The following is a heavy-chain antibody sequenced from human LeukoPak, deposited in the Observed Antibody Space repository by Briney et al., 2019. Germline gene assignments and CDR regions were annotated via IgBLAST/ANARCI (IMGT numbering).Heavy chain of an antibody. J-gene: IGHJ4*02. CDR2: IYSSGST. D-gene: IGHD2-2*01. CDR1: GGSTNSYY. V-gene: IGHV4-4*07. Sequence: SETLSLTCSVSGGSTNSYYWSWIRQSGGKGLEWIGRIYSSGSTVYNPSLNSRLTMSIDTSKNQFSLTLKSVTATDTAVYYCARVKASSTSWTFDQWGQGALVTV. CDR3: ARVKASSTSWTFDQ.